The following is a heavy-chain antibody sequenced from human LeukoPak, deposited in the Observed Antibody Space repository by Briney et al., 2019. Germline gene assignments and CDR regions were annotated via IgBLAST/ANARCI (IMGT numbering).Heavy chain of an antibody. CDR3: AKDYGDYSPDF. CDR1: GFTFSSYS. CDR2: IYSGGST. D-gene: IGHD4-17*01. Sequence: PGGSLRLSCVASGFTFSSYSMNWVRQAPGKGLEWVSSIYSGGSTYYADSVTGRFTISRDNSKNTLYLQMNSLRAEDTAVYYCAKDYGDYSPDFWGQGTLVTVSS. J-gene: IGHJ4*02. V-gene: IGHV3-66*01.